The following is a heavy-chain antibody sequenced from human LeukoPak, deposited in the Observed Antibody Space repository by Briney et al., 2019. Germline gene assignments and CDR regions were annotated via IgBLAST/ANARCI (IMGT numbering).Heavy chain of an antibody. V-gene: IGHV4-59*01. D-gene: IGHD6-13*01. CDR3: ARGSWSLDY. CDR1: GGSISSYY. J-gene: IGHJ4*02. CDR2: IYYSGNT. Sequence: SETLSLTCTVSGGSISSYYWSWIRQPPGKGLEWIGYIYYSGNTNYNPSLKSRITISVDTSKNQFSLKLSSVTAADTAVYYCARGSWSLDYWGQGTLVTVSS.